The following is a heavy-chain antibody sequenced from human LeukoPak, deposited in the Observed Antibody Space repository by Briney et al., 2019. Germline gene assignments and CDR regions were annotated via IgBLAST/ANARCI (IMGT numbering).Heavy chain of an antibody. CDR3: ARFSRPGDNSGHYLDH. CDR1: GASISSYY. J-gene: IGHJ4*02. Sequence: PSETLSLTCNVSGASISSYYWSWTRQPPGKGLEWIAYTLYSGDTNYNPPLKSRVTISVDTSKNQFSLKLSSVTAADTAVYYCARFSRPGDNSGHYLDHWGQGTLVTVSS. V-gene: IGHV4-59*01. D-gene: IGHD6-19*01. CDR2: TLYSGDT.